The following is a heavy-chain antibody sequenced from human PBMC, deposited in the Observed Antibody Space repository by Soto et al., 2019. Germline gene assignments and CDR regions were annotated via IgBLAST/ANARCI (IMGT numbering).Heavy chain of an antibody. V-gene: IGHV3-15*01. CDR2: IKRKTDGGTA. CDR1: GFTFSNAW. D-gene: IGHD2-2*01. Sequence: EVQLVESGGGLVKPGGSLRLSCTGAGFTFSNAWMSWVRQAPGKGLEWVGRIKRKTDGGTADYAAPVKCRFTISREDSTDTLFLPMNSVKTADPAVYYCTTAEGRCSTTSGYFSYYYYGMDVWGQGTTVTVSS. J-gene: IGHJ6*02. CDR3: TTAEGRCSTTSGYFSYYYYGMDV.